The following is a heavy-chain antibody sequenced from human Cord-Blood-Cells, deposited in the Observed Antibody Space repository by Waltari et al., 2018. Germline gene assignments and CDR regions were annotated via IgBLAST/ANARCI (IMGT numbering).Heavy chain of an antibody. V-gene: IGHV3-48*03. CDR1: GFTFSSYE. Sequence: EVQLVESGGGLVQPGGSLRLSCAASGFTFSSYEMNWVRQAPGKGLEWVSYISISGSTIYYADSVKVRFTISRDDAKNSLYLQMNSLRAEDTAVYYCARDNYGAGKFDYWGQGTLVTVSS. D-gene: IGHD4-17*01. J-gene: IGHJ4*02. CDR3: ARDNYGAGKFDY. CDR2: ISISGSTI.